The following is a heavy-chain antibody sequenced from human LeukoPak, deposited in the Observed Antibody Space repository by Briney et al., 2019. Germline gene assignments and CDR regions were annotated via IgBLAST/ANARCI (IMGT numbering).Heavy chain of an antibody. D-gene: IGHD3-10*01. CDR2: STGTG. J-gene: IGHJ3*01. CDR1: GDSISNHY. CDR3: ARLYYYNDGGLYFGPEAFDL. Sequence: PSETLSLTCTVSGDSISNHYLGWIRQPAGKGLEWIGISTGTGNYNPSLKSRVSVSVDTSRNLVSLTLTSVTAADTGIYYCARLYYYNDGGLYFGPEAFDLWGQGTRVTVSS. V-gene: IGHV4-4*07.